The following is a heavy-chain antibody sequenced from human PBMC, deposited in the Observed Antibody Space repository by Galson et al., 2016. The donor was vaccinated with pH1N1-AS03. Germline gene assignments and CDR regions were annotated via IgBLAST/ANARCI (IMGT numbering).Heavy chain of an antibody. V-gene: IGHV4-61*01. Sequence: SETLSLTCSVSGGSIRSTNYYWSWIRQPPGKGLEWIGYIYYSGSTNYNPSLQSHLTISVDTSKNQVSLKLNFVTAADKAVYFCARSTIGELGAPRTLDYWGQGILVTVSS. CDR1: GGSIRSTNYY. CDR2: IYYSGST. J-gene: IGHJ4*02. CDR3: ARSTIGELGAPRTLDY. D-gene: IGHD1-7*01.